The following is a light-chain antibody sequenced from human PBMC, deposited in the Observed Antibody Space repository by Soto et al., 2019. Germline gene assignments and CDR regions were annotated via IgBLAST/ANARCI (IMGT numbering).Light chain of an antibody. CDR2: EVS. V-gene: IGLV2-14*01. CDR3: SSYTSSSISHVL. Sequence: QSALTQPASVSGSPGQSITISCTGTSSDVGGYNYVSWYQQHPGKAPKLMIYEVSNRPSGVSNRFSGSKSANTASLTISGLQAEDEADYHCSSYTSSSISHVLFGGGTKVTVL. J-gene: IGLJ2*01. CDR1: SSDVGGYNY.